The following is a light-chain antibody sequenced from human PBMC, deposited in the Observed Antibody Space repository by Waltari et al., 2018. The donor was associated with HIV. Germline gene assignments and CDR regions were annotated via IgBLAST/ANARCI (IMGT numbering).Light chain of an antibody. Sequence: QSVLTQPPSVSGAPGQRVTISCSGTRSNIGARYEVHWYQQLPGTAPKLLIYGNTNRPSWVPDRFAAFKSGTSGSLVITGLQAEDEADYYCHSYDNSLSASVFGGGTKLTVL. CDR1: RSNIGARYE. V-gene: IGLV1-40*01. CDR2: GNT. J-gene: IGLJ3*02. CDR3: HSYDNSLSASV.